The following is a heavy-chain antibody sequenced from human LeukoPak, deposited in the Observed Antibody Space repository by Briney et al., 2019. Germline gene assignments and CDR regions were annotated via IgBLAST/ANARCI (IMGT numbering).Heavy chain of an antibody. CDR3: AKGSGYYSRDAFDI. V-gene: IGHV3-23*01. D-gene: IGHD3-22*01. CDR2: MTSAGST. Sequence: GGSLRLSCAASGFPFSSYAMSWVRQAPGKGLEWVSGMTSAGSTYYADSVKGRFTISRDDSKNTLYLQMNSLRAEDTAVYYCAKGSGYYSRDAFDIWGQGTMVTVSS. CDR1: GFPFSSYA. J-gene: IGHJ3*02.